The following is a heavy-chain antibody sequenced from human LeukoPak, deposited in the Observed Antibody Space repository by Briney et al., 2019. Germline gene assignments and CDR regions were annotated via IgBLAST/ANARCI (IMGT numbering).Heavy chain of an antibody. J-gene: IGHJ4*02. CDR1: GGTFSSYA. CDR2: INPSGGST. Sequence: GASVKVSCKASGGTFSSYAISWVRQAPGQGLEWMGIINPSGGSTSYAQKFQGRVTMTRDTSTSTVYMELSSLRSEGTAVYYCARVLLRGVSDYWGQGTLVTVSS. D-gene: IGHD2-15*01. V-gene: IGHV1-46*01. CDR3: ARVLLRGVSDY.